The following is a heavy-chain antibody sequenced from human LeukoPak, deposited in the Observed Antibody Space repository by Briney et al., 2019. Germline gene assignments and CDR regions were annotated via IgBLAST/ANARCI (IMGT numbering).Heavy chain of an antibody. CDR1: GGSISSGDYY. Sequence: SETLSLTCTVSGGSISSGDYYWSWIRQPPGKGLEWIGYIYYSGSTYYNPSLKSRVTISVDTSKNQFSLKPSSVTAADTAVYYCARTYDSSGYYYNDAFDIWGQGTMVTVSS. V-gene: IGHV4-30-4*01. CDR3: ARTYDSSGYYYNDAFDI. J-gene: IGHJ3*02. CDR2: IYYSGST. D-gene: IGHD3-22*01.